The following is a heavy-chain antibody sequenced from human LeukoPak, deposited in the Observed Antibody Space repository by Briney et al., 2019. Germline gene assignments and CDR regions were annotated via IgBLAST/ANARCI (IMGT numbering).Heavy chain of an antibody. CDR1: GGSFSGYY. CDR3: ARGLVRPSWFGP. CDR2: INHSGST. J-gene: IGHJ5*02. D-gene: IGHD6-13*01. Sequence: SETLSLTCAVYGGSFSGYYWSWIRQPPGKGLEWIGEINHSGSTNYNPSLKSRVTISVDTSKNQFSLKLSSVTAADTAVYYCARGLVRPSWFGPWGQGTLVTVSS. V-gene: IGHV4-34*01.